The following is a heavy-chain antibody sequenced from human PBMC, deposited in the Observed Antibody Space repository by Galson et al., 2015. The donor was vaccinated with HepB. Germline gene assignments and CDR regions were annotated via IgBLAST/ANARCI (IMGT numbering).Heavy chain of an antibody. CDR2: IYPGDSDT. V-gene: IGHV5-51*01. J-gene: IGHJ4*02. Sequence: QSGAEVKNPGGSLEISCKASGYSFTNYWIGWVRQMPGKGLEWMGIIYPGDSDTRYSPSFQGQVTISADKSISTAYVQWSSLKASDTAMYYCARQIDSSGYHWGYWGQGTLVTVSS. CDR3: ARQIDSSGYHWGY. CDR1: GYSFTNYW. D-gene: IGHD3-22*01.